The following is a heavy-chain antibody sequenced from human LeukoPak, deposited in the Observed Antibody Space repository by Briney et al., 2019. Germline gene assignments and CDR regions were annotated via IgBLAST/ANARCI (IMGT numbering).Heavy chain of an antibody. CDR3: ARDRSLNDALDI. V-gene: IGHV3-33*01. Sequence: GWSLRLSCAASGFTFSSYGLHWVRQGPGKGLEWVAVIRYNGDNTYYGDSVKGRFTISRDNSKNTLYLQMNSLRAEDTAIYYCARDRSLNDALDIWGQGTMVTVSS. J-gene: IGHJ3*02. CDR2: IRYNGDNT. D-gene: IGHD3-10*01. CDR1: GFTFSSYG.